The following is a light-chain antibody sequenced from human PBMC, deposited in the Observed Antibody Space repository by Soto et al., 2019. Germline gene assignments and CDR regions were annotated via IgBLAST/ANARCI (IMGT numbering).Light chain of an antibody. V-gene: IGKV1-5*03. Sequence: DIQMTQSPSTLSASVGDRVTITCRASQSISSWLAWYQQKPGKAPKSLIYKASSLESGVPSRFSGSGSGTEFTLTISSLQPDDFATYYCQQYKSYSLTFGGGTKVDIK. CDR2: KAS. CDR1: QSISSW. CDR3: QQYKSYSLT. J-gene: IGKJ4*01.